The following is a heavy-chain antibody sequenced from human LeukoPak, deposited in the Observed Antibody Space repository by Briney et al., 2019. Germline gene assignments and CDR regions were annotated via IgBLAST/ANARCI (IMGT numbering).Heavy chain of an antibody. V-gene: IGHV4-59*01. CDR3: ATYLPSAWGAFDI. J-gene: IGHJ3*02. CDR1: GXSISSYY. CDR2: IYYSQST. Sequence: SETLSLTCTVSGXSISSYYWSWIRQPPGKGRELIGYIYYSQSTNYNPSLKSRVAISVDASKNQFSLKLSSVTAADTAVYYCATYLPSAWGAFDIWGQGTMVTVSS. D-gene: IGHD7-27*01.